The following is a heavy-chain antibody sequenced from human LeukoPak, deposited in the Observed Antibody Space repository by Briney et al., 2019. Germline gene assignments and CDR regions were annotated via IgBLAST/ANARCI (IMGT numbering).Heavy chain of an antibody. D-gene: IGHD3-9*01. Sequence: GGSLRLSCAASGFTFDDYGMSWVRQAPGKGLEWVSGINWNGGSTGYADSVKGRFTISRDNSKNTLYLQMNSLRAEDTAVYYCAKEGPMRETGNSCFDYWGQGTLVTVSS. CDR1: GFTFDDYG. J-gene: IGHJ4*02. V-gene: IGHV3-20*04. CDR2: INWNGGST. CDR3: AKEGPMRETGNSCFDY.